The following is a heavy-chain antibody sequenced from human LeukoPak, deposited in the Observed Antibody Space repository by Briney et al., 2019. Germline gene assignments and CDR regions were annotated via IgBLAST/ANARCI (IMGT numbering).Heavy chain of an antibody. CDR1: GGSISSSSYY. Sequence: SETLSLTCSVSGGSISSSSYYWGWIRQPPGKGLEWIGSIYYSGSTYYNPSLKSRVTISVDTSKNQFSLKLRSVTAADTAVYYCARDRMGSVMVPIDYWGQGTLVTVSS. V-gene: IGHV4-39*07. J-gene: IGHJ4*02. D-gene: IGHD5-18*01. CDR2: IYYSGST. CDR3: ARDRMGSVMVPIDY.